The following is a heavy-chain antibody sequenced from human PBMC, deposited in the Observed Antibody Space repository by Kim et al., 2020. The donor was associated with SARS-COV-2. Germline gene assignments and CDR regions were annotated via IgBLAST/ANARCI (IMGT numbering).Heavy chain of an antibody. Sequence: ASVKVSRMASGYFFSTYDINWVRQASGQGLEWLGWVTPSSGNTGYAQKFQGRVTVTRDNSIRTAYLELSNLRSEDTAVYYCARTTSGWPNWFDSWGQGTL. CDR2: VTPSSGNT. J-gene: IGHJ5*01. CDR3: ARTTSGWPNWFDS. CDR1: GYFFSTYD. V-gene: IGHV1-8*02. D-gene: IGHD6-19*01.